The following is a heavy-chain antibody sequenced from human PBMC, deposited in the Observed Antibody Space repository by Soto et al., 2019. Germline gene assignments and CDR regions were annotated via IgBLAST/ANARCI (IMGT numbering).Heavy chain of an antibody. J-gene: IGHJ3*02. V-gene: IGHV4-30-4*08. CDR2: IYYSGST. CDR3: VSRRYCSSTSCYYVFDI. D-gene: IGHD2-2*01. Sequence: SQTLPLTSTVSYGSIRNGDDHWSWSRKHPRKGLEWIGYIYYSGSTYYNPSLKSRVTISVDTSKDQFSLKLSSVTAADTAVYFFVSRRYCSSTSCYYVFDIWGQGTMVIVS. CDR1: YGSIRNGDDH.